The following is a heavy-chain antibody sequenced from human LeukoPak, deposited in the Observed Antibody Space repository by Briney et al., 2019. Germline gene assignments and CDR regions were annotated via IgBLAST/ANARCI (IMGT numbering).Heavy chain of an antibody. CDR3: ARDADSSGYYGY. J-gene: IGHJ4*02. CDR1: GFTFSSYW. V-gene: IGHV3-74*01. Sequence: GGSLRLSCAASGFTFSSYWMHWVRHAPGKGVVWVSRINSDGSSTSYADSVKGRFTISRDNAKNTLYLQMNSLRAEDTAMYYCARDADSSGYYGYWGQGTLVTVSS. CDR2: INSDGSST. D-gene: IGHD3-22*01.